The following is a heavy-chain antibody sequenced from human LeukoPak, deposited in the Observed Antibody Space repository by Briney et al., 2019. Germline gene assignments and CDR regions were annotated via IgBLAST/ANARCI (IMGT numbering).Heavy chain of an antibody. D-gene: IGHD3-22*01. V-gene: IGHV4-34*01. CDR3: AMDPARYYADY. CDR2: INHSGST. CDR1: GGSFSGYY. Sequence: SETRSLTCAVYGGSFSGYYWSWIRQPPGKGLEWIGEINHSGSTNYNPSLKSRVTISVDTSKNQFSLKLSSVTAADTAVYYCAMDPARYYADYWGQGTLVTVSS. J-gene: IGHJ4*02.